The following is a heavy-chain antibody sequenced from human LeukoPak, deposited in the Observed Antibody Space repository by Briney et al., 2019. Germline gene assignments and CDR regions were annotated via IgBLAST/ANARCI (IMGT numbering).Heavy chain of an antibody. Sequence: GGSLRLSCGASGFTSSRYAMSWVRQAPGKGLQWVSEIGGSGGAIYYADSVKGRFTISRDNSKNTLYLQMNSLRAEDTAVYYCAKWDTYYDSSGYYFYWGQGTLVTVSS. D-gene: IGHD3-22*01. CDR3: AKWDTYYDSSGYYFY. V-gene: IGHV3-23*01. J-gene: IGHJ4*02. CDR2: IGGSGGAI. CDR1: GFTSSRYA.